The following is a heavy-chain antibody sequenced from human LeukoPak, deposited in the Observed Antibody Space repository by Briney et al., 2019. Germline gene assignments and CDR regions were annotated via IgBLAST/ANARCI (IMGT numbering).Heavy chain of an antibody. Sequence: WGSLRLSCTASGFTFSSYEMNWVRQAPGKGLEWVAYINSSGSTIYNPDSVNGRFTISSNSAKNSPFLQMNGLSAEETAVYYCARDPPYDSSGYNYYYGMDVWGQGTTVTVSS. D-gene: IGHD3-22*01. V-gene: IGHV3-48*03. CDR2: INSSGSTI. CDR3: ARDPPYDSSGYNYYYGMDV. CDR1: GFTFSSYE. J-gene: IGHJ6*02.